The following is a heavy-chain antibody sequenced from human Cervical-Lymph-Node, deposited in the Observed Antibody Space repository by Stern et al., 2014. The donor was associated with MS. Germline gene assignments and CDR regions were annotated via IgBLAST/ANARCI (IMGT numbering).Heavy chain of an antibody. V-gene: IGHV1-69*01. D-gene: IGHD3-10*01. Sequence: QVQLVQSGAEVKQPGSSVKVSCKASGGTFTTAAISWVRQAPGQGLEWVGGGIPVLGASNYAQKLQGRIMISADESTSTVYMEVTDLRNEDTAIYYCARSRGFGELAYNSWGQGTLVTVSS. CDR2: GIPVLGAS. CDR3: ARSRGFGELAYNS. J-gene: IGHJ4*02. CDR1: GGTFTTAA.